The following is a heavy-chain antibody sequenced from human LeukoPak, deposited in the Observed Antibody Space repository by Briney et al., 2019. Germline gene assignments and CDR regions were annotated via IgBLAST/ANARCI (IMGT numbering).Heavy chain of an antibody. D-gene: IGHD3-22*01. V-gene: IGHV1-46*01. Sequence: ASVKVSCKASGYTFTSYAMQWVRQAPGQGLEWMGIINPSGGSTSYAQKFQGRVTMTRDTSTSTVYMELSSLRSEDTAVYYCARVDSSGPFDYWGQGTLVTVSS. CDR3: ARVDSSGPFDY. CDR1: GYTFTSYA. J-gene: IGHJ4*02. CDR2: INPSGGST.